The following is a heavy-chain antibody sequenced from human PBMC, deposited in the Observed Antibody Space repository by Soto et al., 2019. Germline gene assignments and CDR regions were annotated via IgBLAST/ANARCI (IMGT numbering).Heavy chain of an antibody. J-gene: IGHJ6*02. CDR2: ISAYNGNT. CDR3: ARLEFLWFGELPCMDV. CDR1: GYTFTSYG. Sequence: ASVKVSCKASGYTFTSYGISWVRQAPGQGLEWMGWISAYNGNTNYAQKLQGRVTMTTDTSTSTAYMELRSLRSDDTAVYYCARLEFLWFGELPCMDVWGQGTTVTVSS. V-gene: IGHV1-18*01. D-gene: IGHD3-10*01.